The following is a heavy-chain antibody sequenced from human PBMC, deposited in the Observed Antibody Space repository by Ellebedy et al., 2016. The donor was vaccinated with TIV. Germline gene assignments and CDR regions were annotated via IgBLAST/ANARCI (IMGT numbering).Heavy chain of an antibody. D-gene: IGHD2-15*01. J-gene: IGHJ4*02. V-gene: IGHV3-53*01. CDR1: GFTVSSNY. Sequence: GESLKISCAASGFTVSSNYMSWVRQAPGKGLEWVSVIYSGGSTYYADSVKGRFTISRDNTKNSVYLQVNSPRAEDMAIYFCARDVGGGYFDYWGQGTRVTVSS. CDR2: IYSGGST. CDR3: ARDVGGGYFDY.